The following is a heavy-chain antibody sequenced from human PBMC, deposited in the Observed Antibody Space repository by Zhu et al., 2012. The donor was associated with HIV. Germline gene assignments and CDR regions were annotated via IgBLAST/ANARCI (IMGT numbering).Heavy chain of an antibody. CDR3: AKDAHTIGWPRATDY. J-gene: IGHJ4*02. Sequence: EVQLLESGGGLVQPGGSLRLSCAASGFTFSTYAMSWVRQAPGKGLEWVSAISGSTDSAYYADSVKGRFTISRDNSKNTLFLQLNSLRAGDTAIYYCAKDAHTIGWPRATDYWGQGTLVTVSS. D-gene: IGHD6-19*01. CDR1: GFTFSTYA. CDR2: ISGSTDSA. V-gene: IGHV3-23*01.